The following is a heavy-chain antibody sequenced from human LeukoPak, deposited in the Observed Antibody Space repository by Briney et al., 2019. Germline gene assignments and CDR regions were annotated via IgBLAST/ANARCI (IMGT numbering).Heavy chain of an antibody. CDR2: IIPIFGTA. V-gene: IGHV1-69*06. D-gene: IGHD3-10*01. J-gene: IGHJ4*02. CDR1: GDTFSSYA. CDR3: ASGSPSRADYFDY. Sequence: GSSVKVSCKASGDTFSSYAISWVRQAPGQGLEWMGGIIPIFGTANYAQKFQGRVTITADKSTSTAYMELSSLRSEDTAVYYCASGSPSRADYFDYWGQGTLVTVSS.